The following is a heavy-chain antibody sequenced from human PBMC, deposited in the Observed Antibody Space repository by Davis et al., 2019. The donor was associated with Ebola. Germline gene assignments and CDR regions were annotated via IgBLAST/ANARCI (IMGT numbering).Heavy chain of an antibody. CDR3: AAGRITMVRGVIGY. CDR1: GGSISSSSYY. J-gene: IGHJ4*02. Sequence: PSETLSLTCTVSGGSISSSSYYWSWIRQPPGKGLEWIGYIYYSGSTNYNPSLKSRVTISVDTSKNQFSLKLSSVTAADTAVYYCAAGRITMVRGVIGYWGQGTLVTVSS. D-gene: IGHD3-10*01. CDR2: IYYSGST. V-gene: IGHV4-61*01.